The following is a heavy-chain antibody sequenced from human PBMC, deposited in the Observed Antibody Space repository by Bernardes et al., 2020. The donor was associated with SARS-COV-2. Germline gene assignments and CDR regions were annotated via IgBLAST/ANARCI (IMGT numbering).Heavy chain of an antibody. V-gene: IGHV3-48*03. J-gene: IGHJ6*02. CDR3: ARECGGDGCYYGMDV. CDR2: ISNTGDII. CDR1: GFTFNNYE. Sequence: GGSLRLSCSAPGFTFNNYEINWVRQAPGRGLEWVAYISNTGDIIFYADSVRGRFTISRDSAKNSVNLQMNSLRGDDTAIYYCARECGGDGCYYGMDVWGPGTTVTVSS. D-gene: IGHD2-21*02.